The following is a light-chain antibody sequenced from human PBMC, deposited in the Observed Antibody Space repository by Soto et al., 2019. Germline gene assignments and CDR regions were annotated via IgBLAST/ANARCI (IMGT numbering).Light chain of an antibody. V-gene: IGKV1-5*03. CDR1: QSISSW. Sequence: DIQMTQSPSTLSAAVGDRVTITCRASQSISSWLAWYQQQPGKAPKLLIYKASSLQSGVPSRFSGSGSGTEFTLTLSSLQPDDFATYYCQQYNSWPLTFGGGTKVEIK. CDR2: KAS. J-gene: IGKJ4*01. CDR3: QQYNSWPLT.